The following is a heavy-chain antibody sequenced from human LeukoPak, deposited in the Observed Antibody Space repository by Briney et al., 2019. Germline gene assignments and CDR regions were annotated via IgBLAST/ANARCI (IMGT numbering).Heavy chain of an antibody. V-gene: IGHV4-30-4*08. CDR1: GGSISSGDYY. CDR3: ARHDFWSGYPFDY. Sequence: ASETLSLTCTVSGGSISSGDYYWSWIRQPPGKGLEWIGYIYYSGSTYYNPSLKSRVTISVDTSKNQFSLKLSSVTAADTAVYYCARHDFWSGYPFDYWGQGTLVTVSS. D-gene: IGHD3-3*01. J-gene: IGHJ4*02. CDR2: IYYSGST.